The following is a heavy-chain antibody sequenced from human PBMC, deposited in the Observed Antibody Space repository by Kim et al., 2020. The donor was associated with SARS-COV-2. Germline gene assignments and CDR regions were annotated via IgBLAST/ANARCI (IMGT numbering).Heavy chain of an antibody. V-gene: IGHV1-69*01. Sequence: KFQGRVTITADESTSTAYMELSSLRSEDTAVYYCARGRVQGVMRGLFDYWGQGTLVTVSS. CDR3: ARGRVQGVMRGLFDY. D-gene: IGHD3-10*01. J-gene: IGHJ4*02.